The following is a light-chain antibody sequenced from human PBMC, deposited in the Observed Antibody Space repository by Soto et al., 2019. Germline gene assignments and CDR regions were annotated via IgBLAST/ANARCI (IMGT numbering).Light chain of an antibody. Sequence: QSALTQPASVSGSPGQSITFSCTGTSSDIGAYNYVSWYQHHPGKAPKLLIYDVTDWPSGVSDRFSGSKSGTTASLTISGLQAEDEADYFCSSYTTINTVVVFGGGTKLTVL. V-gene: IGLV2-14*03. CDR2: DVT. CDR3: SSYTTINTVVV. J-gene: IGLJ3*02. CDR1: SSDIGAYNY.